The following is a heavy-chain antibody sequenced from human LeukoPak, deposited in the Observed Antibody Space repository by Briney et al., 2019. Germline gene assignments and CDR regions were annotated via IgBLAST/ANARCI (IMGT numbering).Heavy chain of an antibody. J-gene: IGHJ5*02. V-gene: IGHV4-39*01. D-gene: IGHD3-16*01. CDR3: ASDDS. CDR1: GGSISSSSSSYH. CDR2: ISYSGST. Sequence: SETLSLTVSGGSISSSSSSYHWGWIRQPPGKGLEWIGSISYSGSTYYNPSLKSRVTISVDTSKNQFSLNLSSVTAADTAVYFCASDDSWGQGTLVTVSS.